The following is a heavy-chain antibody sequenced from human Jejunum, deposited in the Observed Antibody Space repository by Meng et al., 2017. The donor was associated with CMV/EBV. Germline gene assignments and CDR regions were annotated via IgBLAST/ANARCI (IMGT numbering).Heavy chain of an antibody. D-gene: IGHD7-27*01. J-gene: IGHJ2*01. CDR3: ASPLGILGIVDL. CDR2: IYYSGST. Sequence: EAAPGVVNPSDASALTCTVSGGTIRSSSSYWGWIRQPPGKGLEWIGSIYYSGSTYYNPSLKSRVTISVDTSKNQFSLKLSSVTAADTAVYYCASPLGILGIVDLWGRGTLVTVSS. V-gene: IGHV4-39*01. CDR1: GGTIRSSSSY.